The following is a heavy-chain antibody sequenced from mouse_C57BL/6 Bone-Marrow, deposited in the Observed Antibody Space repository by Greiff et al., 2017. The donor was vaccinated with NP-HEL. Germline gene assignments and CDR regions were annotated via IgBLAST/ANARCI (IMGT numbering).Heavy chain of an antibody. CDR3: ARGDDYMAWFAY. CDR2: IYPGSGNT. D-gene: IGHD2-4*01. Sequence: QVQLQQSGAELVRPGASVKLSCKASGYTFTAYYINWVKQRPGQGLEWIASIYPGSGNTYYNEKFKGKATLTAEKSSSTAYMQLSSLTSEDSAVYFCARGDDYMAWFAYWGQGTLVTVSA. V-gene: IGHV1-76*01. J-gene: IGHJ3*01. CDR1: GYTFTAYY.